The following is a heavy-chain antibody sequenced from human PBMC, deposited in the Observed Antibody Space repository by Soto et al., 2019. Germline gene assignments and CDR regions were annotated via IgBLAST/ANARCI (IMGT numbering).Heavy chain of an antibody. Sequence: EVQLLESGGGLVQPGGSLRLSCAASGFTFSNYAMSWVRQAPGKGLEWVSGISGSAYSTYYKDSVRGRFTISRDNSKNTLYLQMSSLRAEDTAVYYCAKLVVATICRAHFDCWGQGTLVSVSS. CDR3: AKLVVATICRAHFDC. V-gene: IGHV3-23*01. J-gene: IGHJ4*02. CDR1: GFTFSNYA. CDR2: ISGSAYST. D-gene: IGHD5-12*01.